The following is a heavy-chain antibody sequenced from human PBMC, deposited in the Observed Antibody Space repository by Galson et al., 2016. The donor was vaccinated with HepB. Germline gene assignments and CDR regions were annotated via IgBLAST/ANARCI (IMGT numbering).Heavy chain of an antibody. Sequence: SLRLSCAASGFTFSDYAMTWFRQAPGKRLEWVSAISYTGLSSDYADSVKGRFTISRDNSKDTLYLQMNSLRAEDTAIYYCAKDRGYGPYSDFCYFDSWGQGTLVIVSS. CDR3: AKDRGYGPYSDFCYFDS. J-gene: IGHJ4*02. V-gene: IGHV3-23*01. D-gene: IGHD3-22*01. CDR1: GFTFSDYA. CDR2: ISYTGLSS.